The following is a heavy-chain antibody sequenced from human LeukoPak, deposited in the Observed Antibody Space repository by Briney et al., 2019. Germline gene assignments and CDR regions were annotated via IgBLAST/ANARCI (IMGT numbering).Heavy chain of an antibody. CDR3: AKMIRPLGGGAAHTFDY. CDR2: ISGSGGST. Sequence: GGSLRLSCAASGFTFSSYAMSWVRQAPGKGLEWVSAISGSGGSTYYADSVKGRFTISRDNSKNTLYLQMNSLRAEDTAVYYCAKMIRPLGGGAAHTFDYWGQGTLVTVSS. V-gene: IGHV3-23*01. CDR1: GFTFSSYA. J-gene: IGHJ4*02. D-gene: IGHD6-6*01.